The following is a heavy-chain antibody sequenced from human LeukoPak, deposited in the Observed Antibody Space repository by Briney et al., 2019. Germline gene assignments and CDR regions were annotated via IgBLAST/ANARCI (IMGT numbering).Heavy chain of an antibody. Sequence: PGESLRLSCAASGFTFSSYSMNWVRQAPVKGLESVSSISSSSSYIYYADSVKGRFTISRDNAKNSLYLQMNSLRAEDTAVYYCAIRITICGVVIPDAFDIWGQGTMVTVSS. CDR2: ISSSSSYI. CDR3: AIRITICGVVIPDAFDI. D-gene: IGHD3-3*01. CDR1: GFTFSSYS. J-gene: IGHJ3*02. V-gene: IGHV3-21*01.